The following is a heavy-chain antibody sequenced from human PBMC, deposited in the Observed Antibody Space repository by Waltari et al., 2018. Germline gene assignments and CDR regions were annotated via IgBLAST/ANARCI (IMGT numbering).Heavy chain of an antibody. J-gene: IGHJ3*02. V-gene: IGHV3-23*01. Sequence: VQAFGFGGGFGQPGGVPRPLRAAFGFPFYSQPLQLGRQAPGKGLEWVSALSGTGGTTYYADSVKGRITISRDNSKNTLYLYIESLRAEDTALYYCAKGVTTVTDWGDDAFDIWGQGAVVTVSS. CDR1: GFPFYSQP. CDR3: AKGVTTVTDWGDDAFDI. D-gene: IGHD4-17*01. CDR2: LSGTGGTT.